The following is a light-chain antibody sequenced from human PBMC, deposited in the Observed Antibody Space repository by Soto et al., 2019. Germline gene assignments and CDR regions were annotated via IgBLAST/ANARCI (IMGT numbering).Light chain of an antibody. V-gene: IGKV1-5*03. Sequence: DIQMTHSPATLSASVGDRVTITCRASQSVSRWLAWYQQKPGKAPKLLIYKASTLESGVPSRFSGSGSGTEFTLAISSLQPDDSATYYCQQYNDNWTFGQGTKVDIK. CDR1: QSVSRW. CDR3: QQYNDNWT. CDR2: KAS. J-gene: IGKJ1*01.